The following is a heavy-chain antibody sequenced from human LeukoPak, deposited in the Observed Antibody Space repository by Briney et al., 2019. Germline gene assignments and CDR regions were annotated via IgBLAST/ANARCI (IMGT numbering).Heavy chain of an antibody. D-gene: IGHD6-13*01. Sequence: PSETLSLTCTVSGGSISSYYWSWIRQPPGKGLEWIGYIYYSGSTNYNPSLKSRVTISVDTSKNQFSLKLSSVTAADTAVYYCARHIAAAGFDAFDIWGQGTMVTVSS. J-gene: IGHJ3*02. CDR3: ARHIAAAGFDAFDI. CDR1: GGSISSYY. CDR2: IYYSGST. V-gene: IGHV4-59*08.